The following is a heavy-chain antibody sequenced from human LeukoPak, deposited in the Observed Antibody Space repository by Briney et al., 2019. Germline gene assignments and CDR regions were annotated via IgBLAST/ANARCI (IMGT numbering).Heavy chain of an antibody. Sequence: PGGSLRLSCVTVGFTIRDYGFNWVRQTPGKGLEWVSYVSSSSSTIYYADSVKGRFTISRDNAKNSLYLQMNSLRAEDTAVYYCATGSSGYYYMDVWGKGTTVTVSS. CDR1: GFTIRDYG. D-gene: IGHD3-22*01. CDR2: VSSSSSTI. CDR3: ATGSSGYYYMDV. J-gene: IGHJ6*03. V-gene: IGHV3-48*01.